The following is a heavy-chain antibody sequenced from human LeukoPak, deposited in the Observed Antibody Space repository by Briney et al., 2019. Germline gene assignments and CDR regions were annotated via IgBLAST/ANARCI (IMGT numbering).Heavy chain of an antibody. J-gene: IGHJ3*02. CDR3: ARGPYSYDSSGAFDI. CDR2: ISSSGST. Sequence: SETLSLTCTVSGYSISSDYYWSWIRQPAGKGLEWIGRISSSGSTNYSPSLKSRVTISVDTSKNQFSLKLSSVTAADTAVYFCARGPYSYDSSGAFDIWGQGTMVTVSS. CDR1: GYSISSDYY. V-gene: IGHV4-38-2*02. D-gene: IGHD3-22*01.